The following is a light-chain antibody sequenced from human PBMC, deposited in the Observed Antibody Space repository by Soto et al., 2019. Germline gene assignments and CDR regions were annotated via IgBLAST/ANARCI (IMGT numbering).Light chain of an antibody. J-gene: IGKJ1*01. Sequence: EIVMTQSPATLSVSPGERATLSCRASQSVSSKLAWYQQKPGQAPRVLIHGASTRATGIPARFSGSGSGTEFTLTISSLQSEDFAVYNCQHYNDWPPTWTLGQGTKV. CDR2: GAS. CDR3: QHYNDWPPTWT. CDR1: QSVSSK. V-gene: IGKV3-15*01.